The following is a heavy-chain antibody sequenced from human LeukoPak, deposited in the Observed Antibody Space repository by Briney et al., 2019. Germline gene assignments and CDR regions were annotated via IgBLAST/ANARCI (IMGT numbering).Heavy chain of an antibody. CDR1: SGSISGSDYY. Sequence: SETLSLTCTVSSGSISGSDYYWSWIRQPPGKGLEWIGYIHYSGSTNYNPSLKSRVTISVDTSKNQFSLRLSSVTAADTAVYYCARAKSPPYYYGMDVWGQGTTVTVSS. CDR2: IHYSGST. J-gene: IGHJ6*02. CDR3: ARAKSPPYYYGMDV. V-gene: IGHV4-61*08.